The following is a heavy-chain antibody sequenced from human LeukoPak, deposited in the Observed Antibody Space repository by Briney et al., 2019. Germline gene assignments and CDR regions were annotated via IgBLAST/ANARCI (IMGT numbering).Heavy chain of an antibody. J-gene: IGHJ6*03. Sequence: PGGSLRLSCAASGFTFSSYVMHWVGQAPGKGLEWVAFIRYDGSNKYYSDSVKGRFTISRDNSKNTLYLQMNSLRAEDTAVYYCAKEGILVVPAALMDVWGKGTTVTISS. D-gene: IGHD2-2*01. V-gene: IGHV3-30*02. CDR2: IRYDGSNK. CDR3: AKEGILVVPAALMDV. CDR1: GFTFSSYV.